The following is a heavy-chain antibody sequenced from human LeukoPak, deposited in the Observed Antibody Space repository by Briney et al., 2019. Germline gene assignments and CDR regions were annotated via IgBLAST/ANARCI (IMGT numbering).Heavy chain of an antibody. D-gene: IGHD1-7*01. J-gene: IGHJ4*02. V-gene: IGHV3-23*01. CDR1: GFTFSSYA. CDR3: AKRDGNYSPFEY. Sequence: QSGGSLRLSCAASGFTFSSYAMSWVRQAPGKGLEWVSAISGSGGSTYYADSVKGRFTISRDNAKNSLYLQMNSLRAEDTAVYYCAKRDGNYSPFEYWGQGTLVTVSS. CDR2: ISGSGGST.